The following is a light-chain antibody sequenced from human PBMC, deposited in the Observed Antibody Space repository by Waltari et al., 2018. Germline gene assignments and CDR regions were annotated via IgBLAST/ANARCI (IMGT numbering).Light chain of an antibody. CDR3: QHTYSVPRGGFT. CDR2: SAY. V-gene: IGKV1-39*01. J-gene: IGKJ3*01. Sequence: QLTQSPYSLSASVGERVTVTCRASQSIATYLSWYQQRAGEAPKLLIHSAYTLQSGVPFMFSCSRSGIEFTLTISSLHPEDSATYYCQHTYSVPRGGFTFGPGTKVEIK. CDR1: QSIATY.